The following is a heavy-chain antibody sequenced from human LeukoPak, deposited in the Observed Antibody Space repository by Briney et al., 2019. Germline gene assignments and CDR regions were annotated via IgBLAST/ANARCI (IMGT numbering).Heavy chain of an antibody. CDR3: VVSPNQDFYDY. CDR1: GVSMNSHY. J-gene: IGHJ4*02. Sequence: SETLSLTCSVSGVSMNSHYLNWIRQPPGKGLEGIGFISGSGSTNYNPPLMSQVTMSLETSKRQFSLKLRSVTAADTAVYYCVVSPNQDFYDYWGQGTLVTVSS. V-gene: IGHV4-4*09. CDR2: ISGSGST.